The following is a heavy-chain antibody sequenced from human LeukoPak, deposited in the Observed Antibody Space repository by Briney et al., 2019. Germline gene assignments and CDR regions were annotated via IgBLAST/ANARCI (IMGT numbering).Heavy chain of an antibody. J-gene: IGHJ3*02. V-gene: IGHV1-2*02. CDR1: GYTFTSYD. CDR3: ARAWMGSYSAFDI. CDR2: MNPNSGGT. Sequence: ASVKASCKASGYTFTSYDINWVRQATGQGLEWMGWMNPNSGGTNYAQKFQGRVTMTRDTSISTAYMELSRLRSDDTAVYYCARAWMGSYSAFDIWGQGTMVTVSS. D-gene: IGHD1-26*01.